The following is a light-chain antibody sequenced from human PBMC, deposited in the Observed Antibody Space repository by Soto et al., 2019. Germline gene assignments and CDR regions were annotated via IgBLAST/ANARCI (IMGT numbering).Light chain of an antibody. CDR2: EVS. J-gene: IGLJ1*01. CDR1: SRDVGSYNL. CDR3: CSYAGSFYV. V-gene: IGLV2-23*02. Sequence: QSVLTHPASVSGSPGQSITISCTGTSRDVGSYNLVSWYQQHPGKAPKLMIYEVSKRPSGVSNRFSGSKSGNTASLTISGLQAEDEADYYCCSYAGSFYVFGTGTKVTVL.